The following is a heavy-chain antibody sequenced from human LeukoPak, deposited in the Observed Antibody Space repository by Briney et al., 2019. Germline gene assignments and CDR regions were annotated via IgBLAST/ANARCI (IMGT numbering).Heavy chain of an antibody. CDR2: MNPNSGNT. J-gene: IGHJ6*03. D-gene: IGHD3-3*01. CDR1: GYTFTSYD. V-gene: IGHV1-8*03. Sequence: ASVKVSCKASGYTFTSYDINWVRQATGQGLEWMGWMNPNSGNTGYAQKFQGRVTITRNTSISTAYMELSSLRSEDTAVYYCARGTSERITIFGVVITGLDNYYYYCYMDVWGKGTTVTVSS. CDR3: ARGTSERITIFGVVITGLDNYYYYCYMDV.